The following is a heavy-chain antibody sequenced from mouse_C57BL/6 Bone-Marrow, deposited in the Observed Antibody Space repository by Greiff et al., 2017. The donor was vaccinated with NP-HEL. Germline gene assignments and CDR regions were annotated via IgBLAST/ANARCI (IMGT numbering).Heavy chain of an antibody. D-gene: IGHD2-5*01. CDR2: IRNKANGYTT. J-gene: IGHJ4*01. CDR3: ARLGDSNLDDYAMDY. V-gene: IGHV7-3*01. CDR1: GFTFTDYY. Sequence: EVKLQESGGGLVQPGGSLSLSCAASGFTFTDYYMSWVRQPPGKALEWLGFIRNKANGYTTEYSASVKGRFTISRDNSQSILYLQMNALRAEDSATYYSARLGDSNLDDYAMDYWGQGTSVTVSS.